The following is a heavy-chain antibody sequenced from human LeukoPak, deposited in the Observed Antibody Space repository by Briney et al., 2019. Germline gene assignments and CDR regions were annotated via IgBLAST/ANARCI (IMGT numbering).Heavy chain of an antibody. J-gene: IGHJ4*02. V-gene: IGHV3-23*01. D-gene: IGHD6-19*01. CDR1: GFTFSSYA. Sequence: PGGSLRLSCAASGFTFSSYAMSWVRQAPGKGLEWVSAISGSGGSTYYADSVKGRFTISRDNSKNTLYLQMNSLRAEDTAVYYCAKGSNRGRYAWMEAPFDYWGQGTLVTVSS. CDR2: ISGSGGST. CDR3: AKGSNRGRYAWMEAPFDY.